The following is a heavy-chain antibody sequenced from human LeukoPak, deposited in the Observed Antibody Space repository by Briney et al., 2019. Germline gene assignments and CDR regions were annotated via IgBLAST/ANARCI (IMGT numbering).Heavy chain of an antibody. J-gene: IGHJ4*02. Sequence: ASVTVSCKPSGYTFSDYFIHWVRQAPGQGLEWMGLLNPYNGDNNPAQKFQGWVTMTTNASIRTVNMEGSRTRSDDTAVYYCARGMAVGGTKIGFDYGGQGTVVTVSS. D-gene: IGHD6-19*01. CDR3: ARGMAVGGTKIGFDY. CDR2: LNPYNGDN. V-gene: IGHV1-2*04. CDR1: GYTFSDYF.